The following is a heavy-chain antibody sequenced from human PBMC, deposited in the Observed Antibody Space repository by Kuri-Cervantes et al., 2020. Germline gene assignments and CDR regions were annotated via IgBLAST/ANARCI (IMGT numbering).Heavy chain of an antibody. CDR3: ARDRSSGWYLEYYFDY. D-gene: IGHD6-19*01. V-gene: IGHV6-1*01. Sequence: SETLSLTCAISGDTVSSNSAAWNWIRQSPSRGLEWLGRTYYRSKWYNDYAVSVKSRITINPGTSKNQFSLQLNSVTPEDTAVYYCARDRSSGWYLEYYFDYWGQGTLVTVSS. J-gene: IGHJ4*02. CDR2: TYYRSKWYN. CDR1: GDTVSSNSAA.